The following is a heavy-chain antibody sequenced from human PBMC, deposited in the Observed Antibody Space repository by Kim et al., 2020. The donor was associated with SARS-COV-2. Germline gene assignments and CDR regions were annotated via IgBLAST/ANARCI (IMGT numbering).Heavy chain of an antibody. CDR1: GFGFSTNA. V-gene: IGHV3-23*01. D-gene: IGHD3-10*01. J-gene: IGHJ6*02. Sequence: GGSLRLSCAASGFGFSTNAMGWVRQAPGKGLEWVSSISGTGTDLYYADSVKGRFTISRDIGKSTLYLQMNSLRAEDTALYYCAKDIWDYSGMDVWGQWTT. CDR3: AKDIWDYSGMDV. CDR2: ISGTGTDL.